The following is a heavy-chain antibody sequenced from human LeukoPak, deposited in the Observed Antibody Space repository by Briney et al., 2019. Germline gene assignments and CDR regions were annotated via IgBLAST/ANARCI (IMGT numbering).Heavy chain of an antibody. V-gene: IGHV4-30-2*01. D-gene: IGHD2-15*01. Sequence: PSETLSLTCAVSGGSLSSGGYSWSWIRQPPGKGLEWIGYIYHSGSTYYNPSLKSRVTISVDRSKNQFSLKLSSVTAADTAVYYCARLVAATRVFDYWGQGTLVTVSS. CDR2: IYHSGST. J-gene: IGHJ4*02. CDR1: GGSLSSGGYS. CDR3: ARLVAATRVFDY.